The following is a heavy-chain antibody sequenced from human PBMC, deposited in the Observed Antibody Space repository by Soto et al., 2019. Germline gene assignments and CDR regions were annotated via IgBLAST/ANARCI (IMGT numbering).Heavy chain of an antibody. V-gene: IGHV3-11*01. CDR2: VSSSGSTI. J-gene: IGHJ4*02. CDR3: ARDWTAAYSFDY. Sequence: GGSLRLSCGASVFTFSYYYMIWIRQAPGKGLEWVSYVSSSGSTIYYADSVKGRFTISRDNAKKSLYLQMNSLRAEDTAVYYCARDWTAAYSFDYWGQGTLVTVSS. D-gene: IGHD6-13*01. CDR1: VFTFSYYY.